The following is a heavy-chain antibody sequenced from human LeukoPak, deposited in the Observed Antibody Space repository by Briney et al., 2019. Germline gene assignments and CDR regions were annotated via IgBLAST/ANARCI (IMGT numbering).Heavy chain of an antibody. CDR3: AFYCSSTSCYDADFDY. CDR1: GYTFTSYG. J-gene: IGHJ4*02. Sequence: GASVKVSCKASGYTFTSYGISWVRQAPGQGLEWMGWISAYNGNTNYAQKLQGRVTMTTDTSTSTAYMEPRSLRSDDTAVYYCAFYCSSTSCYDADFDYWGQGTLVTVSS. CDR2: ISAYNGNT. V-gene: IGHV1-18*04. D-gene: IGHD2-2*01.